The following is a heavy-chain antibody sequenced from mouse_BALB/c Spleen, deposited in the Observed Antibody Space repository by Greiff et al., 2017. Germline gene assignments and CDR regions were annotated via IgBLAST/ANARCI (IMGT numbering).Heavy chain of an antibody. CDR1: GFSLTSYG. CDR2: IWAGGST. Sequence: VMLVESGPGLVAPSQSLSITCTVSGFSLTSYGVHWVRQPPGKGLEWLGVIWAGGSTNYNSALMSKLSISKDNSKSQVFLKMNSLQTDDTAMYYCAREKYGSSYDAMDYWGQGTSVTVSS. D-gene: IGHD1-1*01. CDR3: AREKYGSSYDAMDY. V-gene: IGHV2-9*02. J-gene: IGHJ4*01.